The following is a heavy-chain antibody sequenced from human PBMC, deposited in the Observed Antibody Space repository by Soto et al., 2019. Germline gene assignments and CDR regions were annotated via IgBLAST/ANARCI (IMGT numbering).Heavy chain of an antibody. Sequence: SETLSLTCTVSGGSISSSSSYWGWIRQPPGKGLEWVGSIYYLGNTYYNPSLKSRVTISVDTSKNQFSLKLSSVTAADTAVYYCARRPHYDFWSGYFSNSEYWFDPWGQGTLVTVSS. CDR2: IYYLGNT. D-gene: IGHD3-3*01. V-gene: IGHV4-39*07. J-gene: IGHJ5*02. CDR3: ARRPHYDFWSGYFSNSEYWFDP. CDR1: GGSISSSSSY.